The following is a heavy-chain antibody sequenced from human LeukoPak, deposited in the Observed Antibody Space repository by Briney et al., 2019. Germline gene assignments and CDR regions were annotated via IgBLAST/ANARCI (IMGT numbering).Heavy chain of an antibody. Sequence: GGSLRLSCVASGFTYKDYTMSWVRQAPGKGLEWVSSMNSGGDRIYYADSVKGRFTSSRDNSKNTLYLQMNSLRAEDTAVYYCATQVRYCSSISCYVGWFDLWGQGTLVTVSS. CDR1: GFTYKDYT. CDR3: ATQVRYCSSISCYVGWFDL. V-gene: IGHV3-23*01. CDR2: MNSGGDRI. D-gene: IGHD2-2*01. J-gene: IGHJ5*02.